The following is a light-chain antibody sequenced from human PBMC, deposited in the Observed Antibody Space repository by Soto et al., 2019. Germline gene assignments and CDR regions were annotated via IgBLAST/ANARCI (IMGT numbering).Light chain of an antibody. CDR3: QQYDRSSYT. CDR1: QSVSSIY. Sequence: EIVLTQSPGTLSLSPGVRATLSCRASQSVSSIYLAWYQQKPGQPPRLLIYGASSRATGIPDRFSGSGSGTDFTLTISRLEPEDFAVYYCQQYDRSSYTFGQGTKLEIK. V-gene: IGKV3-20*01. CDR2: GAS. J-gene: IGKJ2*01.